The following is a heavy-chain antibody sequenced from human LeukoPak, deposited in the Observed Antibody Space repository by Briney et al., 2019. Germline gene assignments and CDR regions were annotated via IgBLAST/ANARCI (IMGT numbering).Heavy chain of an antibody. CDR1: GYIFTSYG. Sequence: GASVKVSCKASGYIFTSYGISWVRQAPGQGLEYMGWVNTNTGNPTYAQGFTGRFVFSSDSSVSTAYLQITSLKADDSAIYFCASCNDSSGYFAYWGQGTLVTVSS. J-gene: IGHJ4*02. D-gene: IGHD3-22*01. CDR3: ASCNDSSGYFAY. CDR2: VNTNTGNP. V-gene: IGHV7-4-1*02.